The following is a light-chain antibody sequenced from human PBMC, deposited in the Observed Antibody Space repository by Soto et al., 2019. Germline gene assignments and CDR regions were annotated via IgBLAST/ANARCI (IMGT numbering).Light chain of an antibody. CDR1: QSVSSSY. Sequence: EIVLTQSPGTLSLSPGERATLSCRASQSVSSSYLAWYQQKPGQAPRLLIYGASSRATGIPDRFSGSGSGTDLTLTISRLEPEECAVYYCQQYGSSLRTFGQGTKVEIK. V-gene: IGKV3-20*01. CDR2: GAS. CDR3: QQYGSSLRT. J-gene: IGKJ1*01.